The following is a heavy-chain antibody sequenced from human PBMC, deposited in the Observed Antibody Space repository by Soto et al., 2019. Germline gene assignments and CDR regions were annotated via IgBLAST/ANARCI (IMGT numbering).Heavy chain of an antibody. CDR1: GDSVSSINSA. CDR3: ARDRRAHCSSTSCYYYYYGMDV. V-gene: IGHV6-1*01. CDR2: TYYRTQWNN. D-gene: IGHD2-2*01. Sequence: SQTLSLTCAISGDSVSSINSAWNWIRQSPSRGLEWLGRTYYRTQWNNDYALSVKSRITINPDTSKNQFSLRLNSVTPEDTAVYYCARDRRAHCSSTSCYYYYYGMDVWGQGTTVTVSS. J-gene: IGHJ6*02.